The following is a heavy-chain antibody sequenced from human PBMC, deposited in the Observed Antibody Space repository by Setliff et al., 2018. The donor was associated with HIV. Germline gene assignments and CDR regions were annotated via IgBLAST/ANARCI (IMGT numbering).Heavy chain of an antibody. V-gene: IGHV3-30*02. J-gene: IGHJ4*02. CDR1: GFVFSDYG. Sequence: PGGSLRLSCAASGFVFSDYGMYWVRQVPGKGLEWVAFIQYDGSNKYYAESVKGRFTISRDNSKSTLYLQMNSLRPEDRAVYYCATTHHYARSGYYGWGQGTLVTVSS. D-gene: IGHD3-22*01. CDR2: IQYDGSNK. CDR3: ATTHHYARSGYYG.